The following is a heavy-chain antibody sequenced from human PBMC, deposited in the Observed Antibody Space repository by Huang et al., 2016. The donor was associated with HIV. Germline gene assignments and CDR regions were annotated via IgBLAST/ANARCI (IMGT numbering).Heavy chain of an antibody. J-gene: IGHJ4*02. CDR1: GFTFNNFG. CDR2: ISYDGSNV. CDR3: AKESRWYSDLDN. V-gene: IGHV3-30*18. D-gene: IGHD2-15*01. Sequence: QVQLVEYGGGVVQHGRSLRLSCVASGFTFNNFGMHWVRQAPGKGLEWVAVISYDGSNVRYSESVKGRFTISRDNPMDTLYLQMNILRPDNTAVYYCAKESRWYSDLDNWGQGTLVTVSS.